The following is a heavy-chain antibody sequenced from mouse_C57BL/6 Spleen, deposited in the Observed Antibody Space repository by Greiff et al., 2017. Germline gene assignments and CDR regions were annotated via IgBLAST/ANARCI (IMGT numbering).Heavy chain of an antibody. V-gene: IGHV1-64*01. CDR2: IHPNSGST. D-gene: IGHD1-1*01. J-gene: IGHJ3*01. CDR3: ESYDGSKMILAY. Sequence: QVQLQQPGAELVKPGSSVKLSCKASGYTFTSYWMHWVKQRPGQGLEWIGMIHPNSGSTNYNEKFKSKATLTVSKSSSTASMQLSSLTSVYSEVYDCESYDGSKMILAYWGQGTLVTVSA. CDR1: GYTFTSYW.